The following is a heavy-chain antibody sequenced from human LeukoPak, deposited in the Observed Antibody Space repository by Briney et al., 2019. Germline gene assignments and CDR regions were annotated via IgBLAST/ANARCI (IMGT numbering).Heavy chain of an antibody. V-gene: IGHV1-2*02. Sequence: ASVKVSCTASGYTFTGYYMHWVRQAPGQGLEWMGWINPNSGGTNYAQKFQGRVTMTRDTSITTAYMELSRLRSDDTAVYYCASHVDIVATNPNYDFDYWGQGTLVTVSS. J-gene: IGHJ4*02. CDR1: GYTFTGYY. D-gene: IGHD5-12*01. CDR2: INPNSGGT. CDR3: ASHVDIVATNPNYDFDY.